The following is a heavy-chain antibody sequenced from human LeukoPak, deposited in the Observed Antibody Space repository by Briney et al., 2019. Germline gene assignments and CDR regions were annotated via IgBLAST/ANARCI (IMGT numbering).Heavy chain of an antibody. CDR2: IHPKSGGT. V-gene: IGHV1-2*02. D-gene: IGHD6-19*01. CDR3: ARGRHIAVADYYFDY. CDR1: GYTFTGYS. Sequence: GASVKVSCKASGYTFTGYSIHWVRQAPGQGLEWMGWIHPKSGGTNYAQKFRGRVTMTRDTSISTAYMELSRLRSDDTAVYYCARGRHIAVADYYFDYWGQGTLVTVSS. J-gene: IGHJ4*02.